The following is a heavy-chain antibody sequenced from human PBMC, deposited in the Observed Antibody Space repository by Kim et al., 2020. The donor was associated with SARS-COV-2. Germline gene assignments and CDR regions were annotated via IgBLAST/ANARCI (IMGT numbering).Heavy chain of an antibody. Sequence: GGSLRLSCAASGFTFSSYGMHWVRQAPGKGLEWVAVISYDGSNKYYADSVKGRFTISRDNSKNTLYLQMNSLRAEDTAVYYCANGGRNYYYDSSGYPGAFDIWGQGTMVTVSS. CDR1: GFTFSSYG. V-gene: IGHV3-30*18. CDR3: ANGGRNYYYDSSGYPGAFDI. CDR2: ISYDGSNK. D-gene: IGHD3-22*01. J-gene: IGHJ3*02.